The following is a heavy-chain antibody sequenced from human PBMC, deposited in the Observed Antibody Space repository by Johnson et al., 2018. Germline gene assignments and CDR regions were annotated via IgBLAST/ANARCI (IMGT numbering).Heavy chain of an antibody. J-gene: IGHJ6*02. CDR2: IYYSGST. CDR3: ASEFGMLRGVYYYYGMDV. Sequence: VQLQESGPGLVKPSETLSLTCTVSGGSISSYYWSWIRQPPGKGLEWIGYIYYSGSTNYNPSLKSRVTISVDTSKNHISLKLSSGTAADTAVYYCASEFGMLRGVYYYYGMDVWGQGTTVTVSS. D-gene: IGHD3-10*01. CDR1: GGSISSYY. V-gene: IGHV4-59*01.